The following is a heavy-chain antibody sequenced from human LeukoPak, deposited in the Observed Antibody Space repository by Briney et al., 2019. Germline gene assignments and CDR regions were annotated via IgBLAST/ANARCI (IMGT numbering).Heavy chain of an antibody. Sequence: ASVKVSCKASGYTFASCDINWVRQATGQGLEWMGWMNPNSGNTGYAQKFQGRVTMTTDTSTSTAYMELRSLRSDDTAVYYCARGSFPSDDILTGPFDNWGQGTLVTVSS. CDR2: MNPNSGNT. V-gene: IGHV1-8*01. CDR3: ARGSFPSDDILTGPFDN. CDR1: GYTFASCD. J-gene: IGHJ4*02. D-gene: IGHD3-9*01.